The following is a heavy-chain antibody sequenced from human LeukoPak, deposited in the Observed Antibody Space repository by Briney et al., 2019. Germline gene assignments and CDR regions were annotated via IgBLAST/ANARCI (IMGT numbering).Heavy chain of an antibody. D-gene: IGHD3-10*01. CDR1: GFTFSNYA. Sequence: PGGSLRLSCAASGFTFSNYAMSWVRQAPGEGLEWVSALSGSGDNTYYADSVKGRFTISRDNSKNTLYLQMNSLRAEDTALYYCARPASRGVGRYFDLWGRGSLVTVSS. V-gene: IGHV3-23*01. CDR2: LSGSGDNT. CDR3: ARPASRGVGRYFDL. J-gene: IGHJ2*01.